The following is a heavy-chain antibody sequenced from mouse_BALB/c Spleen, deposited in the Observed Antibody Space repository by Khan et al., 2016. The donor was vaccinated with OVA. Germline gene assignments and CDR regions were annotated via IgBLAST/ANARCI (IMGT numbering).Heavy chain of an antibody. Sequence: QFQLVQSGPELKKPGETVKISCKASGYTFTDYSMHWVKQAPGKGLKWMGWINTETGEPTYADDFKGRFAFSLETSASTAYLQINNLKNEDTATYFCARNFLYYYGSSPFAYWGQGTLVTVSA. CDR2: INTETGEP. CDR3: ARNFLYYYGSSPFAY. J-gene: IGHJ3*01. V-gene: IGHV9-2-1*01. CDR1: GYTFTDYS. D-gene: IGHD1-1*01.